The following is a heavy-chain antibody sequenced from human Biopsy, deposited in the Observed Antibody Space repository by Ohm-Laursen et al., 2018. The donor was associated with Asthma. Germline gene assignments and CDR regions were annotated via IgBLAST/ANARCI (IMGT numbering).Heavy chain of an antibody. CDR2: IKEDGSEK. Sequence: SLRLSCAAPGFTFSTSWMTWVRQAPGKGLEWVANIKEDGSEKNYVDSVKGRFTISRDNGKNSLYLQMNSLRAEDTAVYYCARAYGGNFFSGAFDIWGQGTMVTVSS. CDR3: ARAYGGNFFSGAFDI. V-gene: IGHV3-7*05. CDR1: GFTFSTSW. J-gene: IGHJ3*02. D-gene: IGHD4-23*01.